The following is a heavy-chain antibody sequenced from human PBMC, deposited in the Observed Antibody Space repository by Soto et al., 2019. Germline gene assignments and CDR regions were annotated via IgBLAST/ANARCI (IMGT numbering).Heavy chain of an antibody. CDR3: ARLPDISGWPFDF. D-gene: IGHD6-19*01. J-gene: IGHJ4*02. CDR2: MAFDGGT. CDR1: GGSVSRRGFY. Sequence: PSETLSLTCSVSGGSVSRRGFYWTWIRQPPGKGLEWIGYMAFDGGTNYNPSLESRVTISQDTSKNQFYLKLGSVTAADTAMYYCARLPDISGWPFDFWGQGTLVTVSS. V-gene: IGHV4-61*08.